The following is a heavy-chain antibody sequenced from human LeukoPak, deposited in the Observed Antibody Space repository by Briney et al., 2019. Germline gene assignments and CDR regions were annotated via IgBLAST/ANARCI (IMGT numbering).Heavy chain of an antibody. V-gene: IGHV1-18*01. D-gene: IGHD5/OR15-5a*01. CDR3: ASSVLLPHAFDI. CDR1: GYTFTSYG. Sequence: ASVKVSCKASGYTFTSYGISWVRQAPGQGLEWMGWISAYNGNTNYAQKLQGRVTMTTDTSTSTAYMELRSLRSDDTAVYYCASSVLLPHAFDIWGQGTMVTVSS. CDR2: ISAYNGNT. J-gene: IGHJ3*02.